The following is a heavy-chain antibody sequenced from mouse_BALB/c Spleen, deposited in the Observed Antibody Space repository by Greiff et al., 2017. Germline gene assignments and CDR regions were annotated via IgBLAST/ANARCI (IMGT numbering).Heavy chain of an antibody. CDR2: ISSGSSTI. CDR1: GFTFSSFG. Sequence: EVMLVESRGGLVQPGGSRKLSCAASGFTFSSFGMHWVRQAPEKGLEWVAYISSGSSTIYYADTVKGRFTISRDNPKNTLFLQMTSLRSEDTAMYYCARHQWGFAYWGQGTLVTVSA. V-gene: IGHV5-17*02. J-gene: IGHJ3*01. CDR3: ARHQWGFAY.